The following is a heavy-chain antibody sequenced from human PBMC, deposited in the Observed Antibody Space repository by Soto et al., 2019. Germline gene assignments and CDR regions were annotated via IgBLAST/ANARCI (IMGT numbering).Heavy chain of an antibody. CDR2: ISGNGGST. CDR3: AKPRWSGSSQSPNYFDY. V-gene: IGHV3-23*01. J-gene: IGHJ4*02. CDR1: GFTFNTYG. D-gene: IGHD1-26*01. Sequence: PGGSLRLSCAASGFTFNTYGMSWVRQNPGKGLEWVSAISGNGGSTYYADSVKGRFTVSRDSSKNTLYLQMNSLRVEDTAIYYCAKPRWSGSSQSPNYFDYWGQGTLVTVSS.